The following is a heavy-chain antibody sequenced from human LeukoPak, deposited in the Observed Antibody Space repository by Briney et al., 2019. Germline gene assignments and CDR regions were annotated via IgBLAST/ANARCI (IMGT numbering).Heavy chain of an antibody. J-gene: IGHJ4*02. D-gene: IGHD3-3*01. V-gene: IGHV5-51*01. CDR3: ARLAIFGENYFDY. CDR1: GSSFTNFW. CDR2: IYPGDSDT. Sequence: GESLKISCKGSGSSFTNFWIGWVRQMPGKGLEWMGIIYPGDSDTRYSPSFQGQVTISADKSISTAYLQWRSLKAADTAMYYCARLAIFGENYFDYWGQGTLVTVSS.